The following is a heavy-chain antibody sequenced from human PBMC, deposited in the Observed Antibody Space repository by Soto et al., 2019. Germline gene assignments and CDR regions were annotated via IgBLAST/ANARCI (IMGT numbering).Heavy chain of an antibody. V-gene: IGHV3-74*01. J-gene: IGHJ4*02. CDR3: ARAYYYDSSGYYFDY. CDR2: INSDGSST. CDR1: GCTFSSYW. D-gene: IGHD3-22*01. Sequence: GGSLRLSCAASGCTFSSYWMHWVRQAPGKGLGWVSRINSDGSSTSYADSVKGRFTISRDNAKNTLYLQMNSLRAEDTAVYSCARAYYYDSSGYYFDYWGQGTLVTVSS.